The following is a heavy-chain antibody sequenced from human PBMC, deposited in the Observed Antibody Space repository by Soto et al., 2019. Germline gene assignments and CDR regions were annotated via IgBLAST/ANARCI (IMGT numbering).Heavy chain of an antibody. CDR2: INHSGST. Sequence: QVQLQQWGAGLLKPSETLSLTCAVYGGSFSGYYWSWIRQPPGKGLEWIGEINHSGSTNYNPSLKSRVTISVDTSKNQFSLKLSSVTAADTAVYYCANPYIAVAVLDAFDIWGQGTMVTVSS. D-gene: IGHD6-19*01. CDR1: GGSFSGYY. J-gene: IGHJ3*02. CDR3: ANPYIAVAVLDAFDI. V-gene: IGHV4-34*01.